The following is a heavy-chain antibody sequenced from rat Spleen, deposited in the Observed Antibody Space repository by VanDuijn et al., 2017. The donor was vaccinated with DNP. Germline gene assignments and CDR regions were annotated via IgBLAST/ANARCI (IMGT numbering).Heavy chain of an antibody. CDR1: GFTFSDYA. CDR3: ARHSSYIVDY. CDR2: ISYDGSRT. J-gene: IGHJ2*01. D-gene: IGHD1-2*01. V-gene: IGHV5-17*01. Sequence: EVQLVESGGGLVQPGRSLKLSCAASGFTFSDYAMAWVRQAPKKGLEWVATISYDGSRTYYRDSVKGRFTISRDNAKSTLYLQMDSLRSEDTATYYCARHSSYIVDYWGQGVMVTVSS.